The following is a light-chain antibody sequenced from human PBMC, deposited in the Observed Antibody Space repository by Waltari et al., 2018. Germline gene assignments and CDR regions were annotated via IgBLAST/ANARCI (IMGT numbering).Light chain of an antibody. V-gene: IGLV3-19*01. Sequence: SSELTQDPDVSVALGQTVRLTCQGDSSSSYSSSWYQQRPGQAPFLVLYGPDNRPSGIPDRFSGSTSGNTASLTITRAQAEDEGVYYCLSRDTSSTRVFGGGTTLTV. J-gene: IGLJ3*02. CDR2: GPD. CDR3: LSRDTSSTRV. CDR1: SSSSYS.